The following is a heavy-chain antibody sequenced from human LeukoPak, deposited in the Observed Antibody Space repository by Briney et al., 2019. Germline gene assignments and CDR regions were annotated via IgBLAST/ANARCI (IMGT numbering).Heavy chain of an antibody. CDR1: GFTFSSYA. CDR2: ISGSGGST. V-gene: IGHV3-23*01. Sequence: PGGSLRLSCAASGFTFSSYAMSWVRQAPGKGLEWVSAISGSGGSTYYADSVKGRFTISRDNSKNTLYLQMNSLRAEDTAVYYCARDETGMGAFDIWGQGTMVTVSS. D-gene: IGHD1-1*01. CDR3: ARDETGMGAFDI. J-gene: IGHJ3*02.